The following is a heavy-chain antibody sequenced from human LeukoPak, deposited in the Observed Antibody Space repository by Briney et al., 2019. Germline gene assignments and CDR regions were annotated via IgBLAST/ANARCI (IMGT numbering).Heavy chain of an antibody. CDR1: GFTFSSYW. CDR3: ARGADFDGDYVVH. V-gene: IGHV3-74*01. D-gene: IGHD4-17*01. Sequence: GGSLRLSCAASGFTFSSYWMHWVRQAPGKGLMWVSRTNSDGSSTNYADSVKGRFTISRDNAKNTLYLQMNSLRAEDTAVYYCARGADFDGDYVVHWGQGTLVTVSS. J-gene: IGHJ4*02. CDR2: TNSDGSST.